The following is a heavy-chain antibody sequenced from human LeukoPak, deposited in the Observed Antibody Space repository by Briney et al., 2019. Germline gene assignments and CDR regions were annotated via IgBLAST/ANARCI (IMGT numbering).Heavy chain of an antibody. V-gene: IGHV3-11*05. Sequence: GGSLRLSCAASGFTFSDYYMSWIRQAPGKGLEWVSYISSSSSYTNYADSVKGRFTISRDNAKNSLYLQMNSLRAEDTAVYYCARGGRTKPFDYWGQGTLVTVSS. D-gene: IGHD2-8*01. CDR3: ARGGRTKPFDY. CDR1: GFTFSDYY. CDR2: ISSSSSYT. J-gene: IGHJ4*02.